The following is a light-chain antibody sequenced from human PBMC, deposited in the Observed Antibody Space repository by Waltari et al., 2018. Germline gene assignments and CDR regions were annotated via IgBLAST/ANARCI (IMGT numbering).Light chain of an antibody. CDR3: GTWDSSLSAVV. V-gene: IGLV1-51*01. CDR2: DNN. J-gene: IGLJ2*01. Sequence: QSVLTQTPPVSAAPGQKVTISCSGRRSKIGNNYVSWYQQLPGTAPKLLIYDNNKRPSGIPDRFSGSKSGTSATLGITGLQTGDEADYYCGTWDSSLSAVVFGGGTKLTVL. CDR1: RSKIGNNY.